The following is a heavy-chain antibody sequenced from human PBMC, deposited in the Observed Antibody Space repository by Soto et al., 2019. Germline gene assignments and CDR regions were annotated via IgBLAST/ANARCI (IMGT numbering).Heavy chain of an antibody. CDR3: ARGQFHHVSNYYYALDV. CDR2: FIPMFNRP. J-gene: IGHJ6*02. V-gene: IGHV1-69*01. Sequence: QVQLVQSGAEVKKPGSSVKVSCKASGGTFSSYAISWVRQAPGQGLEWMGGFIPMFNRPHSARKFQGRVTITEDESTSTAYMVLSSLRSEDTAVYYCARGQFHHVSNYYYALDVWGQGTTVTVPS. CDR1: GGTFSSYA.